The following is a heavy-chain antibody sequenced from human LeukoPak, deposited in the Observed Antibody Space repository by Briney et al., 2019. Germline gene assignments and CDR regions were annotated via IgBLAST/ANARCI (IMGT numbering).Heavy chain of an antibody. CDR1: GFTFSSYW. J-gene: IGHJ4*02. D-gene: IGHD2-2*02. V-gene: IGHV3-7*01. CDR3: ARDTVIAPAAIGDY. CDR2: IKQDGSEK. Sequence: GGSLRLSCAASGFTFSSYWMSWVRQAPGKGLEWVANIKQDGSEKYYVDSVKGRFTISRDNAKNSLYLQMNSLRAEDTAVYYCARDTVIAPAAIGDYWGQGTLVTVSS.